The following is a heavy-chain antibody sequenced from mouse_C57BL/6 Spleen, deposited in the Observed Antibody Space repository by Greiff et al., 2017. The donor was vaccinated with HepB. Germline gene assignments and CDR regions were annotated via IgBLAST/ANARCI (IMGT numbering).Heavy chain of an antibody. J-gene: IGHJ2*01. D-gene: IGHD1-1*01. Sequence: QLQQSGPELVKPGASVKIPCKASGYTFTDYNMDWVKQSHGKSLEWIGDINPNNGGTIYNQKFKGKATLTVDKSSSTAYMELRSLTSEDTAVYYCARYYYGSSHYFDYWGQGTTLTVSS. V-gene: IGHV1-18*01. CDR3: ARYYYGSSHYFDY. CDR2: INPNNGGT. CDR1: GYTFTDYN.